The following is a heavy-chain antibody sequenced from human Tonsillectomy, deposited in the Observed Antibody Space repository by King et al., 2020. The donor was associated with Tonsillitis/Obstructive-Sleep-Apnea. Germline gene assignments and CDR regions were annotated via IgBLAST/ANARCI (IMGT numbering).Heavy chain of an antibody. J-gene: IGHJ6*03. D-gene: IGHD7-27*01. CDR1: GFTVSSKY. Sequence: VKLVESGGGLIQPGGSLRLSCAASGFTVSSKYMSWVRQAPGKGLEWVADSYSGVSTYYAGSVKGRFTISRDNYKNTLYLQMNSLRAEDTAVYYCARGIGLTGYYYIGVWGKGTTVTVSS. CDR2: SYSGVST. CDR3: ARGIGLTGYYYIGV. V-gene: IGHV3-53*01.